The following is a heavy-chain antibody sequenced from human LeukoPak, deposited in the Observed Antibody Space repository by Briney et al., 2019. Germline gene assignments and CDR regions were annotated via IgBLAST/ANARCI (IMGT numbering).Heavy chain of an antibody. CDR2: THHSGAT. D-gene: IGHD7-27*01. CDR1: GYSISSGYF. CDR3: TREVWGSTFPDY. Sequence: SETLSLTCSVSGYSISSGYFWGWIRPRPGKGPEWIATTHHSGATYYNPSLKSRVTLSVDTSKNQVSLTMTSVTAAATAVYYCTREVWGSTFPDYWGQGTLVTVSS. J-gene: IGHJ4*02. V-gene: IGHV4-38-2*02.